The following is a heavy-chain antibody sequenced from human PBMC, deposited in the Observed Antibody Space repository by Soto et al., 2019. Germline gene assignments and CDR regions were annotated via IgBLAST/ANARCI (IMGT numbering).Heavy chain of an antibody. CDR2: IYPGDSDT. Sequence: GESLKISCKGSGYSFTIYWIGWVRQMPGKGLEWMGIIYPGDSDTRYSPSFQGQVTISADKSISTAYLQWSSLKASDTAMYYCARHVGSYSSGYYCDYWGQGTLVTVSS. D-gene: IGHD3-22*01. CDR3: ARHVGSYSSGYYCDY. CDR1: GYSFTIYW. J-gene: IGHJ4*02. V-gene: IGHV5-51*01.